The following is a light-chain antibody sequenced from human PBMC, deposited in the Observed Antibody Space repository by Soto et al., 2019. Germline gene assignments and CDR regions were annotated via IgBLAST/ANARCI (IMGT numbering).Light chain of an antibody. J-gene: IGKJ5*01. V-gene: IGKV1-9*01. CDR1: QGISRY. Sequence: DIPLTQSPSFLSASVGDRVIITCRASQGISRYLAWYQQEPGKAPNLLIHTASTLQSGVPSRFSGSGSGTEFTLTISSLQPEDFGTYYCQHRHSYPITFGQGTRLEIK. CDR3: QHRHSYPIT. CDR2: TAS.